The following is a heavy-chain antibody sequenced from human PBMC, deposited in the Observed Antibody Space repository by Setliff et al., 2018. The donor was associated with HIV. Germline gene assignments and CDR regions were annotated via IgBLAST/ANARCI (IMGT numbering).Heavy chain of an antibody. V-gene: IGHV1-18*01. CDR2: ISGYNGHT. Sequence: ASVKVSCKASGYTFTSYDINWVRQAPGQGLEWVAWISGYNGHTNYAQRFQGRVTVTTDTSTSTAYMELRSLRSDDTAVYFCARVGPFEFDSSGYAEFWGQGTPVTVSS. CDR1: GYTFTSYD. CDR3: ARVGPFEFDSSGYAEF. J-gene: IGHJ4*02. D-gene: IGHD3-22*01.